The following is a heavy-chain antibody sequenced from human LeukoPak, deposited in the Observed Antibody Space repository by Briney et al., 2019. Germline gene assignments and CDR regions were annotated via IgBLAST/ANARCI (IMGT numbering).Heavy chain of an antibody. CDR3: AKTYPYGDYECDY. D-gene: IGHD4-17*01. CDR2: IRYDGSNK. CDR1: GFTFSSYG. V-gene: IGHV3-30*02. Sequence: GGSLRLSCAASGFTFSSYGMHWVRQAPGKGLEWVAFIRYDGSNKYYADSVKGRFTISRDNSKNTLYLQMNSLRAEDTAVYYCAKTYPYGDYECDYWGRGTLVTVSS. J-gene: IGHJ4*02.